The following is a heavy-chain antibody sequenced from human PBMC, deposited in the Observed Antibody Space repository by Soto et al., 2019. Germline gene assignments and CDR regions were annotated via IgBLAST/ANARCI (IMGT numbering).Heavy chain of an antibody. J-gene: IGHJ4*02. D-gene: IGHD5-12*01. CDR2: INSDGSST. Sequence: PGGSLRLSCAASGFTFNSYWMHWVRQAPGKGLVWVSRINSDGSSTSYADSVKGRFTISRDNAKNTLYLQMNSLRADDTAVYYCGRLAYYFDYWGQGTLVTVSS. V-gene: IGHV3-74*01. CDR3: GRLAYYFDY. CDR1: GFTFNSYW.